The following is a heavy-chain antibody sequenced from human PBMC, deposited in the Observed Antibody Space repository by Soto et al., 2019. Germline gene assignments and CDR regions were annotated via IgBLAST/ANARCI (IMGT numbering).Heavy chain of an antibody. CDR1: GFTFSSYD. Sequence: VQSGGDLVQPGGSLRLSCAASGFTFSSYDMNWVRQAPGKGPEWVSYMSSSNIIQYADSVKGRFTISRDNAKNLLYLQMNSLRAEDTSVYYCARDRTYSSDYYHFVDYWGQGTLVTVST. V-gene: IGHV3-48*01. J-gene: IGHJ4*02. CDR3: ARDRTYSSDYYHFVDY. CDR2: MSSSNII. D-gene: IGHD6-19*01.